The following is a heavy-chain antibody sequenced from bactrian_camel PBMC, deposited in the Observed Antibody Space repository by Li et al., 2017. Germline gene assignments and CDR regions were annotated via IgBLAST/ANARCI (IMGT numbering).Heavy chain of an antibody. CDR2: IGTGGGST. Sequence: DVQLVESGGGTVQAGGSLRLYCTASGYTSSTTCMGWFHQAAGKEREGVAAIGTGGGSTYYADSVKGRFTISQDNAKNTVYLQMNSLKPEDTGIYYCAARVWAGGECGSWSYPLAYNVWGQGTQVTVS. V-gene: IGHV3S40*01. J-gene: IGHJ4*01. CDR1: GYTSSTTC. D-gene: IGHD6*01. CDR3: AARVWAGGECGSWSYPLAYNV.